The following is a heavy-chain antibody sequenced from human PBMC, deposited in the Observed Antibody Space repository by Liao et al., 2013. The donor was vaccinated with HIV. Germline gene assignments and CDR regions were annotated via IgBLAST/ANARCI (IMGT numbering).Heavy chain of an antibody. CDR3: ARGPPYDFWRSHWFDP. CDR1: GGTFRDYH. V-gene: IGHV4-34*02. J-gene: IGHJ5*02. CDR2: VNHSGST. Sequence: QVQLKQWGTGLLKPAETLSLTCAVYGGTFRDYHWSWIRQPPGKGLEWIGEVNHSGSTNYNPSLKSRVTISVDTSKNQLSVKLSSVTAADTAVYYCARGPPYDFWRSHWFDPWGQGTLVTVSS. D-gene: IGHD3-3*01.